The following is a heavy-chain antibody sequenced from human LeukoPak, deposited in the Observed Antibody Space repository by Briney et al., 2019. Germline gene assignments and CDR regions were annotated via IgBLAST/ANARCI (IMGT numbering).Heavy chain of an antibody. V-gene: IGHV3-48*04. J-gene: IGHJ5*02. CDR3: ASLDSSSAGNWLDP. Sequence: GGSLRLSCATSGFTFSSYSMNWVRQAPGKGLEWVSYISSSSSTIYYADSVKGRFTISRDNAKNSLYLQMNSLRAEDTAVYYCASLDSSSAGNWLDPWGQGTLVTVSS. CDR1: GFTFSSYS. CDR2: ISSSSSTI. D-gene: IGHD6-6*01.